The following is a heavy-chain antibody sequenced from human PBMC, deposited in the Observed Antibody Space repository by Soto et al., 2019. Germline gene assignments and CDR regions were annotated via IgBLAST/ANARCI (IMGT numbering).Heavy chain of an antibody. V-gene: IGHV1-18*04. CDR3: ARVGSSGPGAFDI. Sequence: APMRVSCQVSFYIFTSYGSSCVRPATGHGLEWIGWISAYNGNTNYAQKLQGRVTMTTDTSTSTAYMELRSLRSDDTAVYYCARVGSSGPGAFDIWGQGKRVTVS. CDR2: ISAYNGNT. CDR1: FYIFTSYG. J-gene: IGHJ3*02. D-gene: IGHD3-22*01.